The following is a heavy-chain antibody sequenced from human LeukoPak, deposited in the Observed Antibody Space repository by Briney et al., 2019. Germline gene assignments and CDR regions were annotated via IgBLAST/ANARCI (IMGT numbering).Heavy chain of an antibody. CDR1: GYTFTSYG. D-gene: IGHD3-9*01. J-gene: IGHJ4*02. CDR3: VRSPHILTGENFDY. V-gene: IGHV1-2*02. CDR2: INPNSGGT. Sequence: ASVKVSCKASGYTFTSYGISWVRQAPGQGLEWMGWINPNSGGTNYAQKFQARVSMTKDASISTAYMQLSRLRSADTAVYYCVRSPHILTGENFDYWGQGTLLTVSS.